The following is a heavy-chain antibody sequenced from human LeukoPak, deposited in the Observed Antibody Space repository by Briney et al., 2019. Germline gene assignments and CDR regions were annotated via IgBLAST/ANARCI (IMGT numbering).Heavy chain of an antibody. CDR2: IYYSGST. V-gene: IGHV4-59*01. CDR3: ARTNSENYDILTGYSNWFDP. D-gene: IGHD3-9*01. J-gene: IGHJ5*02. CDR1: GGSISSYY. Sequence: SETLSLTCTVSGGSISSYYWSWIRQPPGKGLEWIGYIYYSGSTNYNPSLKSRVTISVDTSKNQLSLKLSSVTAADTAVYYCARTNSENYDILTGYSNWFDPWGQGTLVTVSS.